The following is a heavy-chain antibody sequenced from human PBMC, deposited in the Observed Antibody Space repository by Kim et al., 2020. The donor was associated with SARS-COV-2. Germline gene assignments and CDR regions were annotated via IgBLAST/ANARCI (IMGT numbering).Heavy chain of an antibody. V-gene: IGHV1-18*01. D-gene: IGHD3-3*01. Sequence: ASVKVSCKASGYTFTSYGISWVRHAPGQGLEWMGWISAYNGNTNYAQKLQGRVTMTTDTSTSTAYMELRSLRSDDTAVYYCARRTSITIFGVVTFYGMDVWGQGTTVTVSS. CDR1: GYTFTSYG. CDR3: ARRTSITIFGVVTFYGMDV. CDR2: ISAYNGNT. J-gene: IGHJ6*02.